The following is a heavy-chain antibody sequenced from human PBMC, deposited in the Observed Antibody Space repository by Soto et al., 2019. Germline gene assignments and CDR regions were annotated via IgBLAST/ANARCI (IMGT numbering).Heavy chain of an antibody. D-gene: IGHD3-3*01. J-gene: IGHJ5*02. CDR1: GGSISSSSYY. V-gene: IGHV4-39*01. Sequence: SETLSLTCTVSGGSISSSSYYWGWIRQPPGKGLEWIGSIYYSGSTYYKPSLKSRVTISVDTSKNQLSMKLSSVTAADMAVFYCARYAAIFGVVTQKENWFDPWGQGTLVTVSS. CDR2: IYYSGST. CDR3: ARYAAIFGVVTQKENWFDP.